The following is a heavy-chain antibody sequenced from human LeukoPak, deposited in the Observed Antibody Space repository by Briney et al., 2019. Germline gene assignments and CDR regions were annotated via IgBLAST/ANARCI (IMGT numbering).Heavy chain of an antibody. CDR3: AKDCSSTSCLGDI. J-gene: IGHJ3*02. Sequence: GGSLRLSCAASGFTFSSYSMNWVRQAPGKGLEWVSAISGSGGSTYYADSVKGRFTISRDNSKNTLYLQMNSLRAEDTAVYYCAKDCSSTSCLGDIWGQGTMVTVSS. CDR1: GFTFSSYS. CDR2: ISGSGGST. V-gene: IGHV3-23*01. D-gene: IGHD2-2*01.